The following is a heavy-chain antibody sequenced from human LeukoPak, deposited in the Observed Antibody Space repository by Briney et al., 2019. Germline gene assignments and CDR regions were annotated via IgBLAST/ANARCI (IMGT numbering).Heavy chain of an antibody. V-gene: IGHV3-74*01. CDR1: GITFGNNW. CDR3: TRDVPHNWFDT. J-gene: IGHJ5*02. Sequence: PGGSLRLSCAASGITFGNNWMHWVRQGPGKGLVWISRVNSEVGGAFSADTGKVRFTVTRDNDKNTLYLQMNDLRAEDTAVYYCTRDVPHNWFDTWGQGTLVTVSS. CDR2: VNSEVGGA.